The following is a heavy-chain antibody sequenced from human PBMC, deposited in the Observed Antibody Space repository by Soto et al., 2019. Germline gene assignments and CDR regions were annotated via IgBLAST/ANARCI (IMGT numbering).Heavy chain of an antibody. CDR1: GGTFSSYA. CDR2: IIPIFGTA. D-gene: IGHD2-15*01. J-gene: IGHJ6*02. CDR3: ARYEMVVVAAQYKYYYGMDV. V-gene: IGHV1-69*01. Sequence: QVQLVQSGAEVKKPGSSVKVSCKASGGTFSSYAISWVRQAPGQGLEWMGGIIPIFGTANYAQKFQGRVTITADESTSTAYMELSSLRSEDTAVYYCARYEMVVVAAQYKYYYGMDVWGQGTTVTVSS.